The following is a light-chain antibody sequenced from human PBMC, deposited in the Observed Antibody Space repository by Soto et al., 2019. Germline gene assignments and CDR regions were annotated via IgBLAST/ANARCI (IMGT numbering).Light chain of an antibody. J-gene: IGKJ5*01. CDR2: DAS. Sequence: LSCRAIQSISNNYLAWYQQKPGQAPRLLIYDASNRATGIPARFNGSWSGTDFSLTIIRLEPEDFAVYYCQQRSNWPPITCGQGTRLEIK. CDR3: QQRSNWPPIT. V-gene: IGKV3-11*01. CDR1: QSISNNY.